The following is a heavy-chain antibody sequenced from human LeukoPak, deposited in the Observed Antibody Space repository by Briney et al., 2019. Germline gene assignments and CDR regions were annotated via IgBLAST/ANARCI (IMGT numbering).Heavy chain of an antibody. D-gene: IGHD3-16*02. Sequence: PGGSLRLSCAASGFTFSSYGMHWVRQAPGKGLEWVAVIWYDGSNKYYADSVKGRFTISRDNSKNTLYLQMNSLRAEGTAVYYCARDSVVWGSYRFGGGDYWGQGTLVTVSS. J-gene: IGHJ4*02. V-gene: IGHV3-33*01. CDR1: GFTFSSYG. CDR2: IWYDGSNK. CDR3: ARDSVVWGSYRFGGGDY.